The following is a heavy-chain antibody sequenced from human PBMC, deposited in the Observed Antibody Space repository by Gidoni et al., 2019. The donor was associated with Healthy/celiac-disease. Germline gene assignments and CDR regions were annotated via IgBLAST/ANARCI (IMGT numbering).Heavy chain of an antibody. J-gene: IGHJ4*02. V-gene: IGHV4-4*02. CDR3: ARDGGGNQWLPSGFDY. D-gene: IGHD6-19*01. CDR2: IYHSGRT. Sequence: QVQLQESGPGLVKPSGTLSLTCAVSGGSISSGNWWSWVRQPPGKGLEWIGEIYHSGRTNYNPSLKSRVTISVDKSKNQFSLKLSSVTAADTAVYYCARDGGGNQWLPSGFDYWGQGTLVTVSS. CDR1: GGSISSGNW.